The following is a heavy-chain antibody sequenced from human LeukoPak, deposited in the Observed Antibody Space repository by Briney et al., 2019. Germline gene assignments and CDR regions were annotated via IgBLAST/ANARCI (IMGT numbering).Heavy chain of an antibody. Sequence: ASVKVSCKASGYTFTSYGISWVRQAPGQGLEWMGWINPNSGGTNYAQKFQGRVTMTRDTSISTAYMELSRLRSDDTAVYYCAREKEYGLIDYWGQGTLVTVSS. CDR2: INPNSGGT. J-gene: IGHJ4*02. D-gene: IGHD4-17*01. CDR1: GYTFTSYG. CDR3: AREKEYGLIDY. V-gene: IGHV1-2*02.